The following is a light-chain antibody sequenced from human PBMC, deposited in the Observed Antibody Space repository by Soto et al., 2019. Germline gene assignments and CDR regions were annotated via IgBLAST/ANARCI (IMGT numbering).Light chain of an antibody. V-gene: IGKV1-5*01. Sequence: DIQMTQSPSTLSASVGDRVTITCRASQSISRSSAWYQQKPGKAPNLLIYDASSLESGVPSRFSGSGFGTEFTLTISSLQPDDFATYYCQQYNSYLLTFGPGTKVDIK. CDR3: QQYNSYLLT. CDR1: QSISRS. CDR2: DAS. J-gene: IGKJ3*01.